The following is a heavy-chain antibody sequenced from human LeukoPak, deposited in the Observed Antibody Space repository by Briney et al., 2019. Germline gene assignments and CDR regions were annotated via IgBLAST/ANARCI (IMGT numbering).Heavy chain of an antibody. V-gene: IGHV5-51*01. CDR2: IYPGDSDT. Sequence: GESLEISCKGSGYSFTNYWIGWVRLVPGKGLEWMGFIYPGDSDTRYSPSFQGQVTISADKSISTAYLQWSSLKASDTAMYFCALRGYQYNYFDYWGQGTLVTVSS. D-gene: IGHD3-3*01. CDR3: ALRGYQYNYFDY. CDR1: GYSFTNYW. J-gene: IGHJ4*02.